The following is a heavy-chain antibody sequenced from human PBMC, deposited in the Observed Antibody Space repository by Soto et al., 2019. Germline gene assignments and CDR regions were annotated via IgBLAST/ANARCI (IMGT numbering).Heavy chain of an antibody. J-gene: IGHJ5*02. V-gene: IGHV1-18*01. CDR2: ISAYDGKT. CDR3: ARDPHEFWTSYWFDP. Sequence: AAVKVSCKPSGYNFNTYGINWVRQAPGQGLELMGWISAYDGKTTYAEKFQGRVTLTTDTSTSTAYMELRSLRSDDTAIYYCARDPHEFWTSYWFDPWGQGTPVTVSS. D-gene: IGHD3-3*01. CDR1: GYNFNTYG.